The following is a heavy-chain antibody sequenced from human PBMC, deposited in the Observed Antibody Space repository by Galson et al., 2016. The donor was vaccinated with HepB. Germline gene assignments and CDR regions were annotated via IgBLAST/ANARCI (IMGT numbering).Heavy chain of an antibody. CDR3: AAAIVGANTGGGFDS. D-gene: IGHD1-26*01. J-gene: IGHJ4*02. CDR2: IVVGSGNT. Sequence: FTFSSSAVQWVRQARGERLEWIGWIVVGSGNTNYAQKFQERVTITRDMSTSTAYMELSSLRPEDTAVYYCAAAIVGANTGGGFDSWGQGTLVTVSS. V-gene: IGHV1-58*01. CDR1: FTFSSSA.